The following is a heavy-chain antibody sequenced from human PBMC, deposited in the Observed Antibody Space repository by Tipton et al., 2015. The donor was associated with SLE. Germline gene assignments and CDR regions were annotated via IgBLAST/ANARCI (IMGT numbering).Heavy chain of an antibody. Sequence: SLRLSCAASGFTFSSYEMNWVRQAPGKGLEWVSYISDSGMIIYYADSVKGRFTISRDNSKNTVHLQMNSLRVNDTAVYYCAKDGGQQLVSWGQGTLVTVSS. D-gene: IGHD6-13*01. J-gene: IGHJ4*02. CDR1: GFTFSSYE. CDR2: ISDSGMII. CDR3: AKDGGQQLVS. V-gene: IGHV3-48*03.